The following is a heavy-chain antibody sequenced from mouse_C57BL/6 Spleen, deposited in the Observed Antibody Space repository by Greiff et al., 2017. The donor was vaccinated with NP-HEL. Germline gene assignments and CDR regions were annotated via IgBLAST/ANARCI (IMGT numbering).Heavy chain of an antibody. V-gene: IGHV5-17*01. J-gene: IGHJ4*01. CDR3: ARGPITTVENYAMDY. Sequence: EVMLVESGGGLVKPGGSLKLSCAASGFTFSDYGMHWVRQAPEKGLEWVAYISSGSSTIYYADTVKGRFTISRDNAKNTLFLQMTSLRSEDTAMYYCARGPITTVENYAMDYWGQGTSVTVSS. CDR2: ISSGSSTI. CDR1: GFTFSDYG. D-gene: IGHD1-1*01.